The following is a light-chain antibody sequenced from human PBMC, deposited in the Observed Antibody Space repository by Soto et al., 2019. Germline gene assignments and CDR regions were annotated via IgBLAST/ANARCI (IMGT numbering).Light chain of an antibody. CDR2: DVS. V-gene: IGLV2-14*01. CDR3: SSYTSSSPYV. CDR1: SSDVGGYDY. Sequence: QSALTQPASVSGSPGQSITISYTGTSSDVGGYDYVSWYQQHPGKAPKLMIYDVSSRPSGVSNRFSGSKSGNTASLTISGLQAEDEADYYCSSYTSSSPYVFGTGTKLTVL. J-gene: IGLJ1*01.